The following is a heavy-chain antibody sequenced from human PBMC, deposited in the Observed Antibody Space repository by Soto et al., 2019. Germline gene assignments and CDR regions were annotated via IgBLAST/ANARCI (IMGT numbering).Heavy chain of an antibody. J-gene: IGHJ6*02. V-gene: IGHV3-7*05. CDR1: GFTFSSYW. CDR2: INQDGSEE. CDR3: AAGMDV. Sequence: EVQLVESGGGLVQPGGSLRLSCAVSGFTFSSYWMTWVRQAPGKGLEWVANINQDGSEEYYVDSVKGRFTISRDNAKNSLYLHMNSLRAEDTAVYLCAAGMDVWGHGTTVTVSS.